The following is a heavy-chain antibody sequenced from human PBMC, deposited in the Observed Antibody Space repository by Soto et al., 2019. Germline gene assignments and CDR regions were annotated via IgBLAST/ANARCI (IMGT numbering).Heavy chain of an antibody. CDR3: ARGSWYYDSSGYYYLDY. J-gene: IGHJ4*02. CDR2: IWYDGSNK. CDR1: GFTFSSYG. V-gene: IGHV3-33*01. D-gene: IGHD3-22*01. Sequence: GGSLRLSCAASGFTFSSYGMHWVRQAPGKGLEWVAVIWYDGSNKYYADSVKGRFTISRDNSRNTLYLQMNSLRAEDTAVYYCARGSWYYDSSGYYYLDYWGQGTLVTVSS.